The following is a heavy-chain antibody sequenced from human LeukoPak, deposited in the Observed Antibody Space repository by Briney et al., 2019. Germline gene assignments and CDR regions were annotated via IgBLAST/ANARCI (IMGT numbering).Heavy chain of an antibody. CDR1: GFTFSNYA. J-gene: IGHJ4*02. Sequence: GGSLRLSRAASGFTFSNYAMSWVRQAPGKGLEWVSGITGSGGSTYYTDSVRGRFTVSRDHSRNTLYLQMNSLRPEDTAVYYCARDPDYGDPEWGQGTLVTVSS. D-gene: IGHD4-17*01. CDR2: ITGSGGST. CDR3: ARDPDYGDPE. V-gene: IGHV3-23*01.